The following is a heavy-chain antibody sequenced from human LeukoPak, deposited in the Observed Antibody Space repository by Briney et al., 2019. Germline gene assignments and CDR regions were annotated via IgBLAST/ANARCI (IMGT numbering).Heavy chain of an antibody. CDR2: INPSGGNT. D-gene: IGHD1-1*01. J-gene: IGHJ4*02. CDR3: ARGVGNDFQYYFDY. CDR1: GYTFTSYY. V-gene: IGHV1-46*01. Sequence: ASVKVSCKASGYTFTSYYMHWVRQAPGQGLEWMGIINPSGGNTGYAQKFQGRVTMTRNTSISTAYMELSSLRSEDTAVYYCARGVGNDFQYYFDYWGQGTLVTVSS.